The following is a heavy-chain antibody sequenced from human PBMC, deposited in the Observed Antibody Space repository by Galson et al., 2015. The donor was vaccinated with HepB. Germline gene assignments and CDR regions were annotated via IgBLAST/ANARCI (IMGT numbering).Heavy chain of an antibody. J-gene: IGHJ3*02. CDR2: ISAYNGNT. Sequence: SVKVSCKASGYTFTSYGISWVRQAPGQGLEWMGWISAYNGNTNYAQKLQGRVTMTTDTSTSTAYMELRSLRSDDTAVYYCARAPRGATVIGRAFDIWGQGTMVTVSS. CDR3: ARAPRGATVIGRAFDI. V-gene: IGHV1-18*01. D-gene: IGHD1-26*01. CDR1: GYTFTSYG.